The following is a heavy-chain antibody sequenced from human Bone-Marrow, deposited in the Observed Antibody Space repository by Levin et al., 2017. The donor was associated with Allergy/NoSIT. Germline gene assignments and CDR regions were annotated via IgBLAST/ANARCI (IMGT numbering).Heavy chain of an antibody. Sequence: GGSLRLSCTASGFTFSDFSMSWLRQAPGKGLEWVSYISPSGGVTFYADSVKGRFIISRDNSKRSLSLQMDNVRLEDTAVYYCAREEASGDDFYYGAGVWGQGTMVSVSS. CDR3: AREEASGDDFYYGAGV. CDR1: GFTFSDFS. V-gene: IGHV3-11*01. D-gene: IGHD6-25*01. J-gene: IGHJ6*02. CDR2: ISPSGGVT.